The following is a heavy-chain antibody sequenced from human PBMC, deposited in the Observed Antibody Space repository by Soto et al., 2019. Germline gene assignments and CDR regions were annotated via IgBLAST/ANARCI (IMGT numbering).Heavy chain of an antibody. CDR3: ARRSCSSTSCYTDGMDV. D-gene: IGHD2-2*02. V-gene: IGHV5-51*01. CDR1: GYSSTSYW. CDR2: IYPGDSVT. Sequence: PGESLKISCKGSGYSSTSYWIGWVRQMPGKGLEWMGIIYPGDSVTRYSPSFQGQVTISADKSISTAYLQWSSLKASDTAMYYCARRSCSSTSCYTDGMDVWGQGTTVTVSS. J-gene: IGHJ6*02.